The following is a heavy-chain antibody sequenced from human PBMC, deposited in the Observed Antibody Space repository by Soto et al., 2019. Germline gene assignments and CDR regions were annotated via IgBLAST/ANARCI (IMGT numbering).Heavy chain of an antibody. CDR3: AISREVRGVPDY. V-gene: IGHV4-59*01. D-gene: IGHD3-10*01. CDR2: IYYSGST. CDR1: GGSISSYY. J-gene: IGHJ4*02. Sequence: SETLSLTCTVSGGSISSYYWSWIRQPPGKGLEWIGYIYYSGSTNYNPSLKSRVTISVDTSKNQFSLKLSSVTAADTAVYYCAISREVRGVPDYWGQGTLVTVSS.